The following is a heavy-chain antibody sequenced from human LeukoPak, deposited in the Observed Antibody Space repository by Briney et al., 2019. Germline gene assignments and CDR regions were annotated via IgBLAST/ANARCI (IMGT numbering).Heavy chain of an antibody. CDR3: ARVVVPAEGAFDI. D-gene: IGHD2-2*01. CDR2: IYYSGST. J-gene: IGHJ3*02. V-gene: IGHV4-59*12. CDR1: GGSISSYY. Sequence: PSETLSLTCTVSGGSISSYYWSWIRQPPGKGLEWIGYIYYSGSTNYNPSLKSRVTISVDTSKNQFSLKLSSVTAADTAVYYCARVVVPAEGAFDIWGQGTMVTVSS.